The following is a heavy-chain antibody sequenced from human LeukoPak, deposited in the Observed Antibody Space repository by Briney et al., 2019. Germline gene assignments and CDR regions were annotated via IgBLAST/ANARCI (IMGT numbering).Heavy chain of an antibody. CDR3: ARAIAARRRVGWDYFDY. Sequence: SETLSLTCTVSGYSISSGYYWGWIRQPPGKGLEWIGNIYHTGSTYYNPSLKSRVTISVDTSKNQFSLKLSSVTAADTAVYYRARAIAARRRVGWDYFDYWGQGTLVTVSS. CDR2: IYHTGST. J-gene: IGHJ4*02. D-gene: IGHD6-6*01. CDR1: GYSISSGYY. V-gene: IGHV4-38-2*02.